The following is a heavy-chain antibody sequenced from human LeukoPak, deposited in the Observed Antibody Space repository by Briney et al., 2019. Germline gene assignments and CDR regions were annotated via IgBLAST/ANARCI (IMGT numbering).Heavy chain of an antibody. J-gene: IGHJ4*02. CDR2: LSSRGNT. V-gene: IGHV4-4*07. Sequence: SETLSLTCTVSSGSISSYYWSWLRLPAGKGLEWIGRLSSRGNTNYNPSLESRVIMSLDTSKSHFSLNLTSVTAADTAVYYCARESASGGRYFDYWGQGALVTVSS. CDR1: SGSISSYY. D-gene: IGHD1-1*01. CDR3: ARESASGGRYFDY.